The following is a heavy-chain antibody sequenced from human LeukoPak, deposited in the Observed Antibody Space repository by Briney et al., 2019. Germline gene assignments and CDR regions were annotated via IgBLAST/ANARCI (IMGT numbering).Heavy chain of an antibody. CDR1: GYTFTNYG. D-gene: IGHD5-18*01. CDR3: ARGGYNYGYGTTNYMDA. Sequence: ASVKASCKASGYTFTNYGLTWVRQAPGQGLEWMGWISTYNGNTSCAEKPQGRVTMTTDTSTSTAYMELRSLRSDDTAVYYCARGGYNYGYGTTNYMDAWGKGTTVTVSS. V-gene: IGHV1-18*01. J-gene: IGHJ6*03. CDR2: ISTYNGNT.